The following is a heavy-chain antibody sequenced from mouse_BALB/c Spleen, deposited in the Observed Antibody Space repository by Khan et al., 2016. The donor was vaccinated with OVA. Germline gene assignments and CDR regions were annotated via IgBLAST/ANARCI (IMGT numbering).Heavy chain of an antibody. J-gene: IGHJ2*01. Sequence: EVELVESGGGLVQPGGSRKLSCAASGFTFSNFGMHWVRQAPEKGLEWVAFISSGSSTIYYADTVKRRFTISRDNPKNTLFLQMTSLRSEDTAMYYCARDYYVNFDYWGQGTTLTVSS. CDR3: ARDYYVNFDY. V-gene: IGHV5-17*02. CDR1: GFTFSNFG. D-gene: IGHD1-1*01. CDR2: ISSGSSTI.